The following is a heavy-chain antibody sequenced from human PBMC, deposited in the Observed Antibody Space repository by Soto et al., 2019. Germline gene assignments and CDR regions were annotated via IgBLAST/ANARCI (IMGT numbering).Heavy chain of an antibody. CDR3: XXXXXLDY. CDR1: GYTFITYG. V-gene: IGHV1-18*01. Sequence: QVQLVQSGGEVKKPGASVKVSCKASGYTFITYGVAWVRQAPGQGLEWMGWISAYNGNTYYPQNXXXXXXXXXXXXXXXXXXXXXXXXXXXXXXXXXXXXXXLDYWGQGTLVTVSS. CDR2: ISAYNGNT. J-gene: IGHJ4*02.